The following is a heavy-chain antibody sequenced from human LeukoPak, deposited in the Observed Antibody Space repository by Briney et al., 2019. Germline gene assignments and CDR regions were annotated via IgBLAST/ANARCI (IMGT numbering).Heavy chain of an antibody. CDR2: IIPILGIA. J-gene: IGHJ5*02. V-gene: IGHV1-69*04. Sequence: ASVKVSCKASGGTFSSYAISWVRQAPGQGLEWMGRIIPILGIANYAQKFQGRVTITADKSTSTAYMELSSLRSEDTAVYYCARAGGYGSGNSAWGQGTLVTVSS. D-gene: IGHD3-10*01. CDR3: ARAGGYGSGNSA. CDR1: GGTFSSYA.